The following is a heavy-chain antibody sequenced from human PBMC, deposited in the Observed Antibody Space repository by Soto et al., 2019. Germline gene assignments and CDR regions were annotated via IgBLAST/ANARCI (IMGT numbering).Heavy chain of an antibody. V-gene: IGHV4-38-2*01. D-gene: IGHD2-8*02. CDR3: ARGGIVLVIDVSHWFDP. CDR1: GYSISSGYY. J-gene: IGHJ5*02. Sequence: SETLSLTCAVSGYSISSGYYWGWIRQPPGKGLEWIGSIYHSGSTYYNPSLNSRVTISVDTSKNQFSLKLSSVAAADTAVYYCARGGIVLVIDVSHWFDPWGQGTLVTVS. CDR2: IYHSGST.